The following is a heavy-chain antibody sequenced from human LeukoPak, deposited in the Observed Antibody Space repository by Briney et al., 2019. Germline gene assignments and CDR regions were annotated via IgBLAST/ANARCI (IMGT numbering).Heavy chain of an antibody. J-gene: IGHJ4*02. Sequence: GGSLRLSCAASGFTFSSYSMNWVRQAPGKGLEWVAYISSSSSSIYYADSVRGRFTISRDNAESSLYLQMNSLRAEDTATYYCARGENYYDSGGYFNWGQGTLVTVSS. CDR3: ARGENYYDSGGYFN. CDR2: ISSSSSSI. V-gene: IGHV3-48*01. CDR1: GFTFSSYS. D-gene: IGHD3-22*01.